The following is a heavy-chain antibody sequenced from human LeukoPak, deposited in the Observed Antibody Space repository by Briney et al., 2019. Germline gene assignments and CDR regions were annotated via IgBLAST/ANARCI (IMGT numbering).Heavy chain of an antibody. CDR1: RFTFSVYW. J-gene: IGHJ3*01. V-gene: IGHV3-7*01. CDR3: ARLSSSWYT. CDR2: IKQDGSDR. Sequence: GGSLRLSCAASRFTFSVYWMSWVRQAPGKGLEWVANIKQDGSDRYYVDSVKGRFTISRDNAKNSLYLQMNGLRAEDTAVYYCARLSSSWYTWGQGTMVTVSS. D-gene: IGHD6-13*01.